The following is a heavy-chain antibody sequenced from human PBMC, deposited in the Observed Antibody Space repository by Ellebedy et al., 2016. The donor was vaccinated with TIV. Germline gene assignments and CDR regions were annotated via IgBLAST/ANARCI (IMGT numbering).Heavy chain of an antibody. CDR3: ARGQGRRKATDF. Sequence: GSLRLXXTVSGGSISSYYWSWIRQPAGKGLEWIGRIYTSGSTNYNPSLKSRVTMSVDTSKNQFSLKLSSVTAADTAVYYCARGQGRRKATDFWGQGTLVTVSS. CDR1: GGSISSYY. V-gene: IGHV4-4*07. J-gene: IGHJ4*02. D-gene: IGHD5-12*01. CDR2: IYTSGST.